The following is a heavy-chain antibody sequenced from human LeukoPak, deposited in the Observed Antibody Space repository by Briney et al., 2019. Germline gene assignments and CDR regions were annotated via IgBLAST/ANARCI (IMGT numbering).Heavy chain of an antibody. D-gene: IGHD3-22*01. CDR2: IYIGGST. J-gene: IGHJ3*02. Sequence: TGGSLRLSCAASGFTFSDYYMSWVRQAPGRGLEWVSVIYIGGSTYYADSLKGRFTISRDNSKNTLYLQMNSLRAEDTALYYCAVDSGAYRGAFDIWGQGTMVTVSS. CDR1: GFTFSDYY. CDR3: AVDSGAYRGAFDI. V-gene: IGHV3-66*01.